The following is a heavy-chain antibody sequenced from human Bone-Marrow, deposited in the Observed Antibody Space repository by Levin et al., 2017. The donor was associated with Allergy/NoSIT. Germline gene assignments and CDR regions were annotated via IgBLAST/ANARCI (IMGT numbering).Heavy chain of an antibody. D-gene: IGHD3-22*01. CDR2: ISWNGGAI. V-gene: IGHV3-9*01. CDR1: GFTFDDYA. Sequence: PGGSLRLSCAASGFTFDDYAMHWVRQAPGKGLEWVSAISWNGGAIGYADSVKGRFTISRDNAKKSLYLQMNSLRPEDTALYYCVKEGVGGSSGYGYYGMDVWGQGTTVSVSS. J-gene: IGHJ6*02. CDR3: VKEGVGGSSGYGYYGMDV.